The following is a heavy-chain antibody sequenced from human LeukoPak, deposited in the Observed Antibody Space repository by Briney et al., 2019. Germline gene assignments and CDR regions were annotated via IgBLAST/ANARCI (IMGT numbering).Heavy chain of an antibody. CDR1: GGTFSSYA. D-gene: IGHD6-6*01. Sequence: GASVKVSCKASGGTFSSYAISWVRQAPGQGLEWMGGIIPIFGTANYAQKFQGRVTITTDESTSTAYMELSSLRSEDTAVYYCARGTTSSSFLFDYWGQGTLVTVSS. CDR2: IIPIFGTA. J-gene: IGHJ4*02. CDR3: ARGTTSSSFLFDY. V-gene: IGHV1-69*05.